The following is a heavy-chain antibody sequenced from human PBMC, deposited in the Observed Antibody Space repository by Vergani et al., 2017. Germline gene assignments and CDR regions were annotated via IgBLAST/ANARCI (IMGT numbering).Heavy chain of an antibody. CDR1: GGSISSSNW. Sequence: QVQLQESGPGLVKPPGTLSLTCAVSGGSISSSNWWSWVRQPPGKGLEWIGEIYHSGSTNYNPSLKSRFTISVDKSKNQFSLKLSSVTAADTAVYYCARGGYSGYGRTRFDYWGQGTLVTVSS. D-gene: IGHD5-12*01. V-gene: IGHV4-4*03. CDR2: IYHSGST. CDR3: ARGGYSGYGRTRFDY. J-gene: IGHJ4*02.